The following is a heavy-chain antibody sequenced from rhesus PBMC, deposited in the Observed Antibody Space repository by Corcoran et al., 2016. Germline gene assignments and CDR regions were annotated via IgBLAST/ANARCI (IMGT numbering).Heavy chain of an antibody. D-gene: IGHD4-17*01. J-gene: IGHJ5-1*01. CDR3: VRHPEHANFEDRFPV. CDR1: GYSINSGYG. CDR2: IGGTDGAT. Sequence: QGQLQESGPGLVKPSETLSLTCSVSGYSINSGYGWSWIRPSPGKGLKGTGYIGGTDGATNNNPSHKRRVTIAKDTSKNQFALKLTSGVAADTAVYYCVRHPEHANFEDRFPVWGAGVLVIVSS. V-gene: IGHV4-127*01.